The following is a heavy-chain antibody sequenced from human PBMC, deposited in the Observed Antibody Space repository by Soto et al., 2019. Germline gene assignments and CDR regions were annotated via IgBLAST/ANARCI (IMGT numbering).Heavy chain of an antibody. CDR1: GFTFSSYW. V-gene: IGHV3-74*01. CDR2: INSDGSST. D-gene: IGHD3-3*01. J-gene: IGHJ4*02. Sequence: GGSLRLSCAASGFTFSSYWMHWVRQAPGKGLVWVSRINSDGSSTSYADSVKGRFTISRDNAKNTLYLQMNSLRAEDTAVYYCAREPYYDFWSGYRQVDYWGQGTLVPVSA. CDR3: AREPYYDFWSGYRQVDY.